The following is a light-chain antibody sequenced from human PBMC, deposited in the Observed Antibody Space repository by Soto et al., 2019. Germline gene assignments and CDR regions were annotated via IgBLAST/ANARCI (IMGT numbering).Light chain of an antibody. CDR1: SSDVGGYNY. CDR3: SSYTSSTPLGYV. CDR2: EVS. J-gene: IGLJ1*01. V-gene: IGLV2-14*03. Sequence: QSVLTQPASVSGSPGQSITISCTGTSSDVGGYNYVSWYQQQSGKATKLMIYEVSNRPSGVSNRFSGSKSGNTASLTISGLQAEDGADYYCSSYTSSTPLGYVFGTGTKVTVL.